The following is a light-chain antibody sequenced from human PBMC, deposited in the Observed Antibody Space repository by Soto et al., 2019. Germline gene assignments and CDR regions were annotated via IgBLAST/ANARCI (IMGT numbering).Light chain of an antibody. J-gene: IGKJ5*01. Sequence: EILMAQSPATVSVSPGDGATLSWRASQSVSSYLAWYQQTHGQPPRLLIYDASNRDTGIPARFSGSGSGTDFTLTISRLEPEDFEVYYCQQRSNWPLTFGQGTRLEIK. CDR1: QSVSSY. CDR3: QQRSNWPLT. V-gene: IGKV3-11*01. CDR2: DAS.